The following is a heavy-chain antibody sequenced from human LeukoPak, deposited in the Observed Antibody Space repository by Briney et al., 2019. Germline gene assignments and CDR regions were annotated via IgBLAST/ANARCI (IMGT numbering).Heavy chain of an antibody. CDR2: ISGYNGNT. CDR3: ARRSSSSWYCVFDI. D-gene: IGHD6-13*01. CDR1: GYTFTNYG. J-gene: IGHJ3*02. V-gene: IGHV1-18*01. Sequence: GASVKVSCKASGYTFTNYGISWVRQAPGQGLEWMGWISGYNGNTNYAQKLQGRVTMTTDTSTSTAYMELRSLRSDDTAVYYCARRSSSSWYCVFDIWGQGTMVTVSS.